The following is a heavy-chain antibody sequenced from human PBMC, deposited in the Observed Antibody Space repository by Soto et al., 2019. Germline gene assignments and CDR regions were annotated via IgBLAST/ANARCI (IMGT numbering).Heavy chain of an antibody. V-gene: IGHV4-34*01. CDR1: GGSFSGYY. Sequence: PSETLSLTCAVYGGSFSGYYWSWIRQPPGKGLEWIGEINHSGSTNYNPSLKSRVTISVDTSKNQFSLKLSSVTAADTAVYYCARGDTMIVVVITILYYYGMDVWGHGITVTVS. J-gene: IGHJ6*02. CDR3: ARGDTMIVVVITILYYYGMDV. D-gene: IGHD3-22*01. CDR2: INHSGST.